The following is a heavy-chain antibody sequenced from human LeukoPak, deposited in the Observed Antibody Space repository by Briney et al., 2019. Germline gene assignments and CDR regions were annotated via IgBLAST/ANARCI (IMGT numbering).Heavy chain of an antibody. D-gene: IGHD2-8*01. Sequence: GGSLRLSCAASGFTFSSYAMHWVRPAPGKGLEYVSAISSNGGSTYYANSVKGRFTISRDNSKNTLYLQMGSLRAEDMAVYYCARPYCTNGVCYFDYWGQGTLVTVSS. J-gene: IGHJ4*02. CDR3: ARPYCTNGVCYFDY. CDR2: ISSNGGST. CDR1: GFTFSSYA. V-gene: IGHV3-64*01.